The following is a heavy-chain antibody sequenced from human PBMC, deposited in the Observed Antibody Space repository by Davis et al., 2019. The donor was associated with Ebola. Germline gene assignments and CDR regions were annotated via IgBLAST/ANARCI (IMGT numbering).Heavy chain of an antibody. CDR2: INHSGST. CDR1: GGSFSGYY. V-gene: IGHV4-34*01. D-gene: IGHD2-15*01. CDR3: ARDRIDYYYGMDV. Sequence: MPSETLSLTCAVYGGSFSGYYWSWIRQPPGKGLEWIGEINHSGSTNYNPSLKSRVTISVDTSKNQFSLKLSSVTAADTAVYYCARDRIDYYYGMDVWGQGTTVTASS. J-gene: IGHJ6*02.